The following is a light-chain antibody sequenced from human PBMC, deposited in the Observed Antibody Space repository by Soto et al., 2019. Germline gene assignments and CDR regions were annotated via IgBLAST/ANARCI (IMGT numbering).Light chain of an antibody. CDR1: NIGSKS. J-gene: IGLJ2*01. V-gene: IGLV3-21*04. CDR2: YDS. Sequence: SYELTQPPSVSVAPGKTARITRGGNNIGSKSVHWYQQKPGQAPVLVIYYDSDRPSGIPERFSGSNSGNTATLTISRVEAGDEADYYCQLWDSSSDHVVFGGGTKLTVL. CDR3: QLWDSSSDHVV.